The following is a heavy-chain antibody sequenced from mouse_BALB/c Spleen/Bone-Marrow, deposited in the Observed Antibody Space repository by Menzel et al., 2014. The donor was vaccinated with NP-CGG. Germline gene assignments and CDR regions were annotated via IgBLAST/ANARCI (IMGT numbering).Heavy chain of an antibody. Sequence: EVKLMESGAELVKPGASVKLSCTASGFNIKDTYMHWVKQRPEQGLEWIGRIDPANGNTKYDPKFQGKATITADTSSNTAYLQFSSLTSEDTAVYYCVSYYYGNYFDSWGQGTTLTVSS. CDR3: VSYYYGNYFDS. CDR1: GFNIKDTY. J-gene: IGHJ2*01. CDR2: IDPANGNT. D-gene: IGHD1-1*01. V-gene: IGHV14-3*02.